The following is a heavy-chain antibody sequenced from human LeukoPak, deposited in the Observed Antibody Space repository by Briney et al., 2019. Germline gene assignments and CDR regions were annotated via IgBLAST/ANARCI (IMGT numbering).Heavy chain of an antibody. Sequence: PSETLSLTCTVSGGSISSYYGSWIRQPAGKGLEWIGRIYTSGSTNYNPSLKSRVTMSVDTSKNQFSLKLSSVTAADTAVYYCARGTGKTTGKDLYDYWGQGTLVTVSS. V-gene: IGHV4-4*07. CDR1: GGSISSYY. D-gene: IGHD4-11*01. J-gene: IGHJ4*02. CDR2: IYTSGST. CDR3: ARGTGKTTGKDLYDY.